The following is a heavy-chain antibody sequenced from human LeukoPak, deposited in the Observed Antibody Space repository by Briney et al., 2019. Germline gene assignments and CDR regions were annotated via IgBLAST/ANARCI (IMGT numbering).Heavy chain of an antibody. V-gene: IGHV4-4*02. CDR3: ARGYCSGGSCYSYYYYSYMDV. Sequence: RTSETLSLTCAVSGGFISSSNWWTWLRQPPGKGLEWIGSISYSGSTYYNPSLRSRVTISVDTSKKQFSLKLSSVTAADTAVYYCARGYCSGGSCYSYYYYSYMDVWGKGTTVTVSS. CDR2: ISYSGST. D-gene: IGHD2-15*01. J-gene: IGHJ6*03. CDR1: GGFISSSNW.